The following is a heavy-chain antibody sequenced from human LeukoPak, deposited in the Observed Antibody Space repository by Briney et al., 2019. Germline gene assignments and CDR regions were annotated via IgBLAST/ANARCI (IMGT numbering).Heavy chain of an antibody. D-gene: IGHD2-21*02. CDR2: ISYDGSNK. CDR1: GFTFSSYA. CDR3: ARDRCGGDCYFYYYYGMDV. J-gene: IGHJ6*02. Sequence: GGSLRLSCAASGFTFSSYAMHWVRQAPGKGLEWVAVISYDGSNKYYADSVKGRFTISRDNSKNTLYLQMNSLRAEDTAVYYCARDRCGGDCYFYYYYGMDVWGQGTTVTVSS. V-gene: IGHV3-30-3*01.